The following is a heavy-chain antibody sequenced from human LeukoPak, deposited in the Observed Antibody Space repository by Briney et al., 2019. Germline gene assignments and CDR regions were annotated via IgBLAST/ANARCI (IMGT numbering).Heavy chain of an antibody. V-gene: IGHV4-59*08. J-gene: IGHJ4*02. CDR3: ARAKPDWNPPDY. Sequence: SETLSLTCTVSGGSITSNFWSWIRQPPGKGLEWIGYLYNTVNTKYTPSLESRPTTSGDTSKTQISLTLNSLTAADTAVYYCARAKPDWNPPDYWGQGILVTVSS. CDR2: LYNTVNT. CDR1: GGSITSNF. D-gene: IGHD1-1*01.